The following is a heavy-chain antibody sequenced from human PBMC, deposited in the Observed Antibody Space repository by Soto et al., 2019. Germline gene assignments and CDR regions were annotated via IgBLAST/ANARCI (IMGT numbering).Heavy chain of an antibody. CDR2: ISSSSSTI. D-gene: IGHD3-22*01. CDR1: GFTFSSYS. Sequence: SLRLSCAASGFTFSSYSMNWVRQAPGKGLEWVSYISSSSSTIYYADSVKGRFTISRDNAKNSLYLQMNSLRDEDTAVYYCARDPTYDSSGYPYYGMDVWGQGTTVTVSS. J-gene: IGHJ6*02. V-gene: IGHV3-48*02. CDR3: ARDPTYDSSGYPYYGMDV.